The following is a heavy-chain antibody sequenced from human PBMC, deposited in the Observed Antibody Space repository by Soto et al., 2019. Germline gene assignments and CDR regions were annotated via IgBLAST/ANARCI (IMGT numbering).Heavy chain of an antibody. Sequence: QLQLQESGSGLVKPSQTLSLTCGVSGGSISIGGYSWNWIRQPPGKGLEWIGHIYHSGSTYYNPSLKSRVSISVDRSKNQFSLKLSSVTAADTAVYYCASEYYYGSGTDFWGQGTLVTVSS. V-gene: IGHV4-30-2*01. CDR3: ASEYYYGSGTDF. CDR1: GGSISIGGYS. D-gene: IGHD3-10*01. CDR2: IYHSGST. J-gene: IGHJ4*02.